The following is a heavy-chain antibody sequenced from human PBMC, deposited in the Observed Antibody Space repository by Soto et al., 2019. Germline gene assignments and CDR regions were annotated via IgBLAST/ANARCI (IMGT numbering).Heavy chain of an antibody. CDR3: ASSSSWYQFDP. J-gene: IGHJ5*02. Sequence: SETLSLTCTVSRGSISSNYWSWIRQPPGKGLEWIGYVHYSGSTNYNPSLKSRVTISVDTSKIQFSLRLSSVTAADTAVYYCASSSSWYQFDPWGQGTLVTVSS. CDR1: RGSISSNY. V-gene: IGHV4-59*01. CDR2: VHYSGST. D-gene: IGHD6-13*01.